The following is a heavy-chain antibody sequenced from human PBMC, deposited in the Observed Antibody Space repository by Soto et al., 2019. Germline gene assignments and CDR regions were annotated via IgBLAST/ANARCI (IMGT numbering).Heavy chain of an antibody. CDR1: GYSFTSYW. D-gene: IGHD6-6*01. CDR3: ARSQYTSSSIDY. Sequence: PGESLKICCTGAGYSFTSYWIGWVRQMPGKGLEWMGIIHPSDSNTKYSPSFQGQVTISADKSTSTAYLQWRSLKASDTAMYYCARSQYTSSSIDYWGQGTLVTVSS. J-gene: IGHJ4*02. V-gene: IGHV5-51*01. CDR2: IHPSDSNT.